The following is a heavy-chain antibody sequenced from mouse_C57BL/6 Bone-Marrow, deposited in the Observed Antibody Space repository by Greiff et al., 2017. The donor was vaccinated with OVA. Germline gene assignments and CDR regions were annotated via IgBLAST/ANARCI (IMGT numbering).Heavy chain of an antibody. CDR1: GYTFTSYG. CDR2: IYPRSGNT. V-gene: IGHV1-81*01. D-gene: IGHD2-3*01. Sequence: VHLVESGAELARPGASVKLSCKASGYTFTSYGISWVKQRTGQGLEWIGEIYPRSGNTYYNEKLKGKATLTADKSSSTAYMELRSLTSEDSAVYFCARVLLLFDYWGQGTTLTVSS. J-gene: IGHJ2*01. CDR3: ARVLLLFDY.